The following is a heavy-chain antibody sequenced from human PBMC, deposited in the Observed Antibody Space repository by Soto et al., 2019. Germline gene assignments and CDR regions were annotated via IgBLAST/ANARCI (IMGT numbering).Heavy chain of an antibody. V-gene: IGHV4-34*01. D-gene: IGHD6-13*01. CDR1: GGCFSVYS. CDR2: INRSGMT. CDR3: ARENHPRAAIPVRKPKPTGWLLP. Sequence: SETLSLTCAVYGGCFSVYSWSWIRQPPGKGLQWIADINRSGMTHYNPSLECRVSMSVDSSKNQFSLKLNSVASAATAVYYCARENHPRAAIPVRKPKPTGWLLPWAPEALLAVFS. J-gene: IGHJ5*02.